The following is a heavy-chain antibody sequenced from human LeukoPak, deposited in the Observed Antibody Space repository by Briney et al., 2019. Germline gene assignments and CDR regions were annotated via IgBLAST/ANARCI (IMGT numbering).Heavy chain of an antibody. D-gene: IGHD3-10*01. CDR3: AKGPRTVRFGDRHKGMFDY. J-gene: IGHJ4*02. V-gene: IGHV3-30*02. CDR1: GFTFSSYG. CDR2: IRYDGSNK. Sequence: GGSLRLSCVASGFTFSSYGMHWVRQAPGKGLEWVAFIRYDGSNKYYADSVKGRFTISRDNSKNTLYLQMNSLRAEDTAVYYCAKGPRTVRFGDRHKGMFDYWGQGTLVTVSS.